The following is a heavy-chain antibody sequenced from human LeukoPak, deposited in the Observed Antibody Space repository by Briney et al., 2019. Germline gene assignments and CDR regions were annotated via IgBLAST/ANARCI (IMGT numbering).Heavy chain of an antibody. CDR3: ARDNSVGETAWWFDP. CDR2: INPSGSSA. J-gene: IGHJ5*02. D-gene: IGHD1-26*01. Sequence: ASVKVSCKASGGTFSSYAISWVRQAPGQGLEWMGFINPSGSSAAYAQKFQGRLTMTRDMFTSTDYMELTSLTSDDTAVYYCARDNSVGETAWWFDPWGQGTLVTVSS. CDR1: GGTFSSYA. V-gene: IGHV1-46*01.